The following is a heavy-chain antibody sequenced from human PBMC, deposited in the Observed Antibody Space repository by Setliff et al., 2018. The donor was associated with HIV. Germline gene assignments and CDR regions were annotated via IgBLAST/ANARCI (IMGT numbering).Heavy chain of an antibody. CDR2: IYTSGST. CDR3: ARRSPGGGYYMDV. J-gene: IGHJ6*03. CDR1: GGSISSGNYY. Sequence: PSETLSLTCTVSGGSISSGNYYWSWIRQPAGKGLEWIGRIYTSGSTNYNPSLKSRVTISLDTSKNQFSLNLSSVTAAGTAVYYCARRSPGGGYYMDVWGRGTTVTVSS. V-gene: IGHV4-61*02. D-gene: IGHD3-16*01.